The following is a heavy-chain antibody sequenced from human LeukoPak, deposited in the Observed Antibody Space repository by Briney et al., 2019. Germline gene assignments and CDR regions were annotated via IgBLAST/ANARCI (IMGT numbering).Heavy chain of an antibody. D-gene: IGHD3-10*01. Sequence: GGSLRLSCAASGFTFSSYAMSWVRQAPGKGLEWVSAISGSGGSTYYADSVKGRFTISRDNSKKTLYLQMNSLRAEDTAVYYCAKVTGANSGSYQFDPWGQGTLVTVSS. CDR3: AKVTGANSGSYQFDP. CDR1: GFTFSSYA. CDR2: ISGSGGST. V-gene: IGHV3-23*01. J-gene: IGHJ5*02.